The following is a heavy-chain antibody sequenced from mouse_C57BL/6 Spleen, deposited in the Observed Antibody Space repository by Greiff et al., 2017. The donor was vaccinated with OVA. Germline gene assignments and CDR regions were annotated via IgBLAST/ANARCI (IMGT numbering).Heavy chain of an antibody. CDR3: ARRGAAQATFAY. Sequence: QVQLQQPGPELVKPGASVKISCKASGYAFSSSWMNWVKQRPGKGLEWIGRIYPGDGDTNYNGKFKGKATLTADKSSSTAYMQLSSLTSEDSAVYFCARRGAAQATFAYWGQGTLVTVSA. V-gene: IGHV1-82*01. CDR1: GYAFSSSW. J-gene: IGHJ3*01. D-gene: IGHD3-2*02. CDR2: IYPGDGDT.